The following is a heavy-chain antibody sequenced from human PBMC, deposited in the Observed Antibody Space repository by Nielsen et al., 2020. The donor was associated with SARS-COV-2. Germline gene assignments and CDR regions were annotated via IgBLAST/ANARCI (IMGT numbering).Heavy chain of an antibody. CDR2: IYDSGNT. CDR1: GGAISSSY. V-gene: IGHV4-59*13. Sequence: SETLSLTCTVSGGAISSSYWTWIRQPPEKGLEWIAYIYDSGNTNYNPSLKSRVTISVDTSRNQFSLKLTSVTAADTAVYYCARGSDEGLALWGQGTLVTVSS. CDR3: ARGSDEGLAL. D-gene: IGHD3-3*01. J-gene: IGHJ4*02.